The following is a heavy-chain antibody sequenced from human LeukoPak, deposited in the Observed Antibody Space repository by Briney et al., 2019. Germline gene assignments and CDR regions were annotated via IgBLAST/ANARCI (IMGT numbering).Heavy chain of an antibody. V-gene: IGHV4-61*02. J-gene: IGHJ4*02. CDR3: ARDSLTYDFWSGYYTWGLDY. CDR2: IYTSGST. D-gene: IGHD3-3*01. Sequence: SQTLSLTCTVSGGPISSGSYYWSWVRQPAGKGLEWIGRIYTSGSTNYNPSLKSRVTISVDTSKNQFSLKLSSVTAADTAVYYCARDSLTYDFWSGYYTWGLDYWGQGTLVTVSS. CDR1: GGPISSGSYY.